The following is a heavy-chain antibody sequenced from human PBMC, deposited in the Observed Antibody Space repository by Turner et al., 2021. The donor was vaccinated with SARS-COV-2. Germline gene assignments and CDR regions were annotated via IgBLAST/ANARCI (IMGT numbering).Heavy chain of an antibody. CDR1: AYTLTELS. CDR2: FDPEDGET. V-gene: IGHV1-24*01. Sequence: QVQLVQSGTEVTKPGDSVQVSCKVSAYTLTELSMHWVRQAPVKGLECMGGFDPEDGETIYAQKFQGRVTMTEDTSTYTAYMELSSLRSEDTAVYYCATGVAVAGTPSKYYYYYGMDVWGQGTTVTFSS. D-gene: IGHD6-19*01. CDR3: ATGVAVAGTPSKYYYYYGMDV. J-gene: IGHJ6*02.